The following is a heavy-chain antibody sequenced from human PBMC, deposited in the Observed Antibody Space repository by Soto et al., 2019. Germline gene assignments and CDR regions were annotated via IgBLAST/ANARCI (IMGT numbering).Heavy chain of an antibody. CDR2: IYWDDDK. CDR1: GFSLSATGVG. Sequence: QITLKESGPTLVKPTQTLTLTCTFSGFSLSATGVGVGWIRQPPGKALEWLALIYWDDDKRYSPTLKSRLSHDQANFKKRVVPTMTGSGSVETAPFFCGSRPPGDGVLDGYFPQGGIRFDPWGQGTLVTVSS. CDR3: GSRPPGDGVLDGYFPQGGIRFDP. V-gene: IGHV2-5*02. D-gene: IGHD2-21*01. J-gene: IGHJ5*02.